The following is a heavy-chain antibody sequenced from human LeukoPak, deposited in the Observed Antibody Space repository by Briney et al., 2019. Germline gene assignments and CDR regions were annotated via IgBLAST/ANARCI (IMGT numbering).Heavy chain of an antibody. CDR3: ARDVYGSDSGYDLNAFNWFDP. D-gene: IGHD5-12*01. J-gene: IGHJ5*02. CDR1: GFTFSSYG. CDR2: IWYDGSNK. V-gene: IGHV3-33*01. Sequence: PGGSLRLSCAASGFTFSSYGMHWVRQAPGKGLEWVAVIWYDGSNKYYADSVKGRFTISRDNSKNTLYLQMNSLRAEDTAVYYCARDVYGSDSGYDLNAFNWFDPWGQGTLVTVSS.